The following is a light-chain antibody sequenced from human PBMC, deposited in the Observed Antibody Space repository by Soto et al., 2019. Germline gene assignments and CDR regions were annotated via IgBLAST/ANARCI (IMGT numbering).Light chain of an antibody. V-gene: IGKV3-15*01. Sequence: EIVMTQSPATLSVSPGERATLSCRASQSVSSNLAWYQQKPGQAPRLLIYGASTRATGIPARFSGSGSGTEFTLTISSLQSEDFAVYYCQQYNNGPRTFGQGTNLDIK. CDR3: QQYNNGPRT. J-gene: IGKJ1*01. CDR1: QSVSSN. CDR2: GAS.